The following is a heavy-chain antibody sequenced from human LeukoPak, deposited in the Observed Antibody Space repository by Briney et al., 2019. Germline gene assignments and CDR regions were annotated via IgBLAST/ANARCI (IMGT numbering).Heavy chain of an antibody. Sequence: GGSLRLSRAASGFTFSSYWMHWVRQAPGKGLVWVSRINTDGGSTTYADSVKGRFTISRDNAKNTLYLQMNSLSAEDTAVYYCARGYSSSYRIDYWGQGTLVTVSS. J-gene: IGHJ4*02. CDR1: GFTFSSYW. V-gene: IGHV3-74*01. CDR2: INTDGGST. D-gene: IGHD6-6*01. CDR3: ARGYSSSYRIDY.